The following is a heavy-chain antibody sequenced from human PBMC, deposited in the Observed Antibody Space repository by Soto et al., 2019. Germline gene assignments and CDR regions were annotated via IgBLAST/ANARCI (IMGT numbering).Heavy chain of an antibody. Sequence: ASVKVSCKASGYTFTGYYMHWVRQAPGQGLEWMGWISAYNGNTNYAQKLQGRVTMTTDTSTSTAYMELRSLRSDDTAVYYCARVPIAVAGTYWFDPWGQGTLVTVSS. CDR2: ISAYNGNT. D-gene: IGHD6-19*01. CDR3: ARVPIAVAGTYWFDP. J-gene: IGHJ5*02. CDR1: GYTFTGYY. V-gene: IGHV1-18*04.